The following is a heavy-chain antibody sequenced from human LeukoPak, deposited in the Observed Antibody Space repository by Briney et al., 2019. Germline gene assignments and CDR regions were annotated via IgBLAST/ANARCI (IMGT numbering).Heavy chain of an antibody. V-gene: IGHV4-59*12. CDR1: GGSISSYY. D-gene: IGHD3-22*01. CDR2: IYYSGST. CDR3: ARGRRGYYSPFDY. Sequence: SSETLSLTCTVSGGSISSYYWSWIRQPPGKGLEWIGYIYYSGSTNYNPSLKSRVTISVDTSKNQFSLKLSSVTAADTAVYYCARGRRGYYSPFDYWGQGTLVTVSS. J-gene: IGHJ4*02.